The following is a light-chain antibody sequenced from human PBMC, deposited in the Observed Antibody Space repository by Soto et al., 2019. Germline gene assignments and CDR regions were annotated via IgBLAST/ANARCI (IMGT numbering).Light chain of an antibody. J-gene: IGLJ1*01. CDR3: SSYTSSSTYV. Sequence: QSVLIQPASVSGSPGQSITISCTGTSSDVGAYNYVSWYQHHPGKAPKLMIYDVSNRPSGVSYRFSGSKSDNTASLTISGLQAEDEADYYCSSYTSSSTYVFGTGNKVTVL. CDR1: SSDVGAYNY. V-gene: IGLV2-14*03. CDR2: DVS.